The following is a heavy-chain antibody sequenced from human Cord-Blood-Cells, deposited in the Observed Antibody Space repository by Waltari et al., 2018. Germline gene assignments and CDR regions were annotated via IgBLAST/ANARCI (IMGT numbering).Heavy chain of an antibody. Sequence: EVQLVESGGGLVQPGGSLRLSCAASGFTFSSYSMNWVRQAPGKGRGWVAYISSSISTIYYADSVKGRFTISRDNAKNSLYLQMNSLRAEDTAVYYCARVLTNGVDAFDIWGQGTMVTVSS. CDR2: ISSSISTI. CDR3: ARVLTNGVDAFDI. J-gene: IGHJ3*02. V-gene: IGHV3-48*01. CDR1: GFTFSSYS. D-gene: IGHD4-17*01.